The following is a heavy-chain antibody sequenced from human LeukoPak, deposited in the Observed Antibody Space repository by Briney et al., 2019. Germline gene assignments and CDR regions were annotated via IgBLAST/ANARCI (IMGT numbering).Heavy chain of an antibody. V-gene: IGHV4-34*01. CDR3: AGHVLRFLEWLLYPDY. D-gene: IGHD3-3*01. Sequence: SETLSLTCAVYGGSFSGYYWSWIRQPPGKGLERIGEINHSGSTNYNPSLKSRVTISVDTSKNQFSLKLSSVTAADTAVYYCAGHVLRFLEWLLYPDYWGQGTLVTVSS. CDR1: GGSFSGYY. J-gene: IGHJ4*02. CDR2: INHSGST.